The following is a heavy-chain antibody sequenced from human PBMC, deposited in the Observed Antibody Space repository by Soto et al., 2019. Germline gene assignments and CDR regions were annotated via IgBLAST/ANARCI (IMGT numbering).Heavy chain of an antibody. CDR3: ARAPGADKEDY. Sequence: EVQLVESGGGLVQPGGSLRLSCAASGFPFGSYWMSWLRQAPGKGLEWVASIREGGFESYYVDSVKGRFTISRDNAKNSLDLQMDSLRGEDTAVYYCARAPGADKEDYWGQGTLVTVSS. D-gene: IGHD3-10*01. CDR1: GFPFGSYW. J-gene: IGHJ4*02. V-gene: IGHV3-7*04. CDR2: IREGGFES.